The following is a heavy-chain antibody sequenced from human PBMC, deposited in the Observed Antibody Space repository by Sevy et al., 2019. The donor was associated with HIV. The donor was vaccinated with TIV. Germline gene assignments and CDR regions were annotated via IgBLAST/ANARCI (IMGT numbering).Heavy chain of an antibody. CDR1: GFSVSDND. D-gene: IGHD3-22*01. CDR3: ASGLLRYFFDY. V-gene: IGHV3-53*01. Sequence: GGSLRLSCAASGFSVSDNDMSWVRQTPGKRLEWVSVIYIGDSTFYADPVKGRFTISRNNSKNTLFLQMNSLRDEDTAVYYCASGLLRYFFDYWGQGTLVTVSS. J-gene: IGHJ4*02. CDR2: IYIGDST.